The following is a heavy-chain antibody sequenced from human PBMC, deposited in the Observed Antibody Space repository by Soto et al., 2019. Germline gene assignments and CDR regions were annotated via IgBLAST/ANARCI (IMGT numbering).Heavy chain of an antibody. J-gene: IGHJ4*02. CDR2: ISAYNGNT. D-gene: IGHD6-13*01. CDR1: GYTFTSYG. Sequence: QVQLVQSGAEVKKPGASVKVSCKASGYTFTSYGISWVRQAPGQGLEWMAWISAYNGNTNYAQKLQGRVTMLTNTSTSTDYMEMRSLRSDGTAVYYCPRFIAAAADFDYWGQATLVTVSS. V-gene: IGHV1-18*01. CDR3: PRFIAAAADFDY.